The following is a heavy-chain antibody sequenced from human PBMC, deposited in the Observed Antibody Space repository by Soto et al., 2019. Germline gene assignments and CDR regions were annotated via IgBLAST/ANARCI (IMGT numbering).Heavy chain of an antibody. CDR1: GGSISSYY. CDR2: IYYSGST. D-gene: IGHD6-6*01. V-gene: IGHV4-59*01. CDR3: ARFIGQLGAFDY. Sequence: DTLSLTCTVSGGSISSYYWSWIRQPPGKGLEWIGYIYYSGSTNYNPSLKSRVTISVDTSKNQFSLKLSSVTAADTAVYYCARFIGQLGAFDYWGQGTLVTVSS. J-gene: IGHJ4*02.